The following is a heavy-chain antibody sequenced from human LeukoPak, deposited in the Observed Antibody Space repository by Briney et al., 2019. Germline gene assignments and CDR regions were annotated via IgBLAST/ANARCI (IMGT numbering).Heavy chain of an antibody. Sequence: GGSLRLSCAASGVTFSSYNMNWVRQAPGKGLEWVSSIGSRTSYIYLTDSMKGPLSISRNNAKISLYLQMNRQRAEDTSVCYCARVFTSYGGDYWGQGTLVTVSS. CDR1: GVTFSSYN. J-gene: IGHJ4*02. V-gene: IGHV3-21*01. CDR3: ARVFTSYGGDY. CDR2: IGSRTSYI. D-gene: IGHD5-18*01.